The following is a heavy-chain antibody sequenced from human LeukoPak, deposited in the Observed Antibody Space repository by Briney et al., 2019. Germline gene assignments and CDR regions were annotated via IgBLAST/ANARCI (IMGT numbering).Heavy chain of an antibody. CDR2: INPSGGST. D-gene: IGHD3-22*01. J-gene: IGHJ4*02. CDR1: GYTFTSYY. CDR3: ARSQPGRYYYDSSGLEDY. V-gene: IGHV1-46*01. Sequence: GASVKVSCKASGYTFTSYYMHWVRQAPGQGLEWMGIINPSGGSTSYAQKFQGRVTMTRDTSTSTVYMELSSLRSEDTAVYYCARSQPGRYYYDSSGLEDYWGQGTLVTVSS.